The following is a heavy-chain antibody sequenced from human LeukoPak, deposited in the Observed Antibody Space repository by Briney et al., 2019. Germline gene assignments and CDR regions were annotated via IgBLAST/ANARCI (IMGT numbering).Heavy chain of an antibody. J-gene: IGHJ3*02. CDR2: ITNSGSTT. Sequence: PGGSLRLSCVASGFTFSDYYMSWIRQAPGKGLEWISYITNSGSTTFYADSVKGRFTISRDNAKNSLYLQMNSLRAEDMALYYCARIGGSSDIWGQGTMVTVSS. CDR1: GFTFSDYY. D-gene: IGHD1-26*01. V-gene: IGHV3-11*01. CDR3: ARIGGSSDI.